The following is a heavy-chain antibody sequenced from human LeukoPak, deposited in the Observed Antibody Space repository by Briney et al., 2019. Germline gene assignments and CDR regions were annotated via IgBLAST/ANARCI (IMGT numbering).Heavy chain of an antibody. CDR1: GFTFSSYG. D-gene: IGHD4-23*01. V-gene: IGHV3-30*18. CDR2: MSSVGSDK. J-gene: IGHJ4*02. Sequence: GKSLRLSCAASGFTFSSYGMHWVRQAPGKGLEWVAVMSSVGSDKYYADSVKGRFTISRDNSKSTMYLQMNSLRDEHTAVYYCAKGRATTVVTIDYWGQGALVTVSS. CDR3: AKGRATTVVTIDY.